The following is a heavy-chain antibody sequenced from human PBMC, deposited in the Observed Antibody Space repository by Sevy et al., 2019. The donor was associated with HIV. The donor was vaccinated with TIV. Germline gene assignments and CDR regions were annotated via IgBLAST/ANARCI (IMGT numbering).Heavy chain of an antibody. Sequence: SETLSLTCAVYGASFSGYYWSWIRQPPGKGQEWIGEINHSGSTNYSPSLKSRVTISVDTSKNQFSLKLSSVTAADTAVYYCARLYSGSFDYWGQGTLVTVSS. J-gene: IGHJ4*02. CDR2: INHSGST. D-gene: IGHD5-12*01. CDR3: ARLYSGSFDY. CDR1: GASFSGYY. V-gene: IGHV4-34*01.